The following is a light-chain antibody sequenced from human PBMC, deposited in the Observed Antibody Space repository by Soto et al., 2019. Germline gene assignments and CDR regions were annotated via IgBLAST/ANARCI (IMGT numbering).Light chain of an antibody. CDR3: NSHTTSSTLV. V-gene: IGLV2-14*01. Sequence: QSVMTQPPSVSAAPGQKVTISCSGSSSNIGGNSVSWYQQHPDKAPKLIIFKVSHRPSGVSNRFSGSKSGNTASLTISGLQAEDEADYYCNSHTTSSTLVFGGGTKITVL. CDR1: SSNIGGNS. J-gene: IGLJ2*01. CDR2: KVS.